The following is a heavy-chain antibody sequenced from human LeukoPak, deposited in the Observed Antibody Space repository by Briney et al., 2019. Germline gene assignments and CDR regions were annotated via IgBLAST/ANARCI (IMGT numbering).Heavy chain of an antibody. V-gene: IGHV1-18*01. J-gene: IGHJ4*02. CDR2: ISAYNGNT. CDR1: GYTFTSYG. D-gene: IGHD3-16*02. Sequence: ASVKVSCKASGYTFTSYGISWVRQAPGQGLEWMGWISAYNGNTNYAQKLQGRVTMTSDTSTSTAYMELRSLRSDDTAVYYCARSTYDYVWGSYRYLYFDYWGQGTLVTVSS. CDR3: ARSTYDYVWGSYRYLYFDY.